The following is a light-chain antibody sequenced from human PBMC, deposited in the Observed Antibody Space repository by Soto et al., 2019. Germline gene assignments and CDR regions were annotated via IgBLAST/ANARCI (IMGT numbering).Light chain of an antibody. Sequence: DIQMTQSPSSLSASVGDRVTITCRAGQSINRWLAWYQQKPGRAPKLLIYDVSTLQSGVPSRFSGSGSETEFTLTISSLQPDDFATYYCQQYNAFYTLGQGTKVDIK. CDR1: QSINRW. CDR2: DVS. J-gene: IGKJ2*01. CDR3: QQYNAFYT. V-gene: IGKV1-5*01.